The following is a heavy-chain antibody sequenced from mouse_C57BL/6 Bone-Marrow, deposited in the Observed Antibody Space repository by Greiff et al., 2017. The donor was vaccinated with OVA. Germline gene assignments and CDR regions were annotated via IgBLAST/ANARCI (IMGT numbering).Heavy chain of an antibody. J-gene: IGHJ1*03. CDR3: ARHLLYYGSWYFDV. CDR2: FYPGSGSI. D-gene: IGHD1-1*01. CDR1: FYTFTEYT. V-gene: IGHV1-62-2*01. Sequence: HPQPSGSQLHPPSACVPLSFHSPFYTFTEYTIHWVKQRSGRGLEWIGWFYPGSGSIKYNEKFKDKATLTADKSSSTVYMELSRLTSEDSAVYFCARHLLYYGSWYFDVWGTGTTLTVSS.